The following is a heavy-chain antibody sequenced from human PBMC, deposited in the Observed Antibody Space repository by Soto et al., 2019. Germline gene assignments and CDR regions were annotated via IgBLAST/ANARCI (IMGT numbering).Heavy chain of an antibody. CDR1: GYTFTGYY. D-gene: IGHD2-15*01. CDR3: ARDWFDCSGGSCYVRPLLYYFDY. CDR2: INPNSGGT. Sequence: ASVKVSCKASGYTFTGYYMHWVRQAPRQGLEWMGWINPNSGGTNYAQKFQGWVTMTRDTSISTAYMELSSLRAEDTAVYYCARDWFDCSGGSCYVRPLLYYFDYWGQGTLVTVSS. V-gene: IGHV1-2*04. J-gene: IGHJ4*02.